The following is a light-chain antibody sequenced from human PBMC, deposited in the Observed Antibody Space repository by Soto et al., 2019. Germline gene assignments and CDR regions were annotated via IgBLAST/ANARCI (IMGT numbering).Light chain of an antibody. J-gene: IGKJ4*01. CDR3: QQTRAYPST. Sequence: AIQMTQSPSSLSASVGDRVTITCRASQGIRNDLAWYQQKPGKAPNLLIYGASTLQSGVPSRFSGSGSGTDFTLTISSLQAEDFASYYCQQTRAYPSTFGGGTKVDIK. CDR2: GAS. V-gene: IGKV1-6*01. CDR1: QGIRND.